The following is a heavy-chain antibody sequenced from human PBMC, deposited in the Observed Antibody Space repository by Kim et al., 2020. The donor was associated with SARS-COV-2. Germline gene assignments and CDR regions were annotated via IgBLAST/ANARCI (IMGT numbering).Heavy chain of an antibody. Sequence: AESVKGRFTISRDNSKNTLYLQMNSLRAEDTAVYYCARDTYYYDSSGYYHWGQGTLVTVSS. CDR3: ARDTYYYDSSGYYH. V-gene: IGHV3-30*07. D-gene: IGHD3-22*01. J-gene: IGHJ5*02.